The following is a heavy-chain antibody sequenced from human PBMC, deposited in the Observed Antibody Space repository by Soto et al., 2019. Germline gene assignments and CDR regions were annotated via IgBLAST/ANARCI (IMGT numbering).Heavy chain of an antibody. CDR3: ARMGGYYDSSGYWSGRGPFDY. Sequence: PSETLSLTCTVSGGSISSSSYYWSWIRQPPGKALEWIGHIYYSGSTNYNLSLKSRVTMSVDTSKNQFSLKLSSVTAADTAVYYCARMGGYYDSSGYWSGRGPFDYWGQGTLVTVSS. D-gene: IGHD3-22*01. CDR1: GGSISSSSYY. J-gene: IGHJ4*02. CDR2: IYYSGST. V-gene: IGHV4-61*01.